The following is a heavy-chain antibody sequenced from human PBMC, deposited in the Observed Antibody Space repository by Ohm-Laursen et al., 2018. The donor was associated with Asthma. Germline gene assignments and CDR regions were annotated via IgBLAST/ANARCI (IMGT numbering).Heavy chain of an antibody. J-gene: IGHJ4*02. D-gene: IGHD6-6*01. CDR2: ISTASSFI. CDR3: AKDLIPYSRSSNGDH. Sequence: SLRLSCAASGYTFSRYSIHWVRQIPGKGLEWVASISTASSFIYYADSVRGRFTISRDNSKNMLYLQMNSLRAEDTAVYYCAKDLIPYSRSSNGDHWGQGTLVTVSS. V-gene: IGHV3-21*04. CDR1: GYTFSRYS.